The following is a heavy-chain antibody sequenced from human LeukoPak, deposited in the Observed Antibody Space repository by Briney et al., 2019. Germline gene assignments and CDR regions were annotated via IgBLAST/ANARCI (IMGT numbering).Heavy chain of an antibody. CDR2: IIPIFGTA. CDR3: ARDLTPLNSGYGGNSDFDY. V-gene: IGHV1-69*05. D-gene: IGHD4-23*01. CDR1: GGTFSSYA. Sequence: SVKVSCKASGGTFSSYAISWVRQAPGQGLEWMGGIIPIFGTANYAQKFQGRVTMTRDTSISTAYMELSRLRSDDTAVYYCARDLTPLNSGYGGNSDFDYWGQGTLVTVSS. J-gene: IGHJ4*02.